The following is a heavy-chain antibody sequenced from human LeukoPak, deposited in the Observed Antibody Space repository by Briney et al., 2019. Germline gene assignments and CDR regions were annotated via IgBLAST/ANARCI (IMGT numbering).Heavy chain of an antibody. CDR3: AKSAVVGGSWESLVGFDY. CDR2: ISYDGSNK. V-gene: IGHV3-30*18. D-gene: IGHD6-13*01. Sequence: GGSLRLSCAASGFTFSSYGMHWVRQAPGKGLEWVAVISYDGSNKYYADSVKGRFTISRDNSKNTLYLQMNSLRAEDTAVYYCAKSAVVGGSWESLVGFDYWGQGTLVTVSS. J-gene: IGHJ4*02. CDR1: GFTFSSYG.